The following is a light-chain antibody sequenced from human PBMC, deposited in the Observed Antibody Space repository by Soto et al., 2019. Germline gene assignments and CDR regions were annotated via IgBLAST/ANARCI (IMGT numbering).Light chain of an antibody. Sequence: QSVLTQPPSASGSPGQSVTISCTGTSSDVGGYNYVSWYQQHPGKAPKLMIYEVTKRPSGVPDRFSGSKSGNTASLTVSGVRAEDGADYCWGAWGGSNNFVVFGGGTKLTVL. V-gene: IGLV2-8*01. CDR2: EVT. J-gene: IGLJ2*01. CDR1: SSDVGGYNY. CDR3: GAWGGSNNFVV.